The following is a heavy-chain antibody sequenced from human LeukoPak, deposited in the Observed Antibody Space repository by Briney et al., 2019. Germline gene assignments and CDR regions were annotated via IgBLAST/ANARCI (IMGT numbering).Heavy chain of an antibody. D-gene: IGHD2-8*01. Sequence: GGSLRLSCAASGFTFSNYLMHWVRQAPGKGLVWVSRINNDNTNAYADSVKGRFTISRDNAKNTLYLQMNSLRAEDTAVYFCGRGGNGIDIWGQGRTVIVCS. V-gene: IGHV3-74*01. CDR2: INNDNTNA. J-gene: IGHJ3*02. CDR3: GRGGNGIDI. CDR1: GFTFSNYL.